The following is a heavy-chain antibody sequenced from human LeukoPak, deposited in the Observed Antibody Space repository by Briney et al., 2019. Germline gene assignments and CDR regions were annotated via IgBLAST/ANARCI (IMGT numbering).Heavy chain of an antibody. J-gene: IGHJ5*02. CDR3: ARSPGRYCSGGSCYSKGAWFDP. V-gene: IGHV4-34*01. D-gene: IGHD2-15*01. CDR2: INHSGST. CDR1: GGSFSSYY. Sequence: PSETLSLTCTVSGGSFSSYYWSWIRQPPGKGLEWIGEINHSGSTNYNPSLKSRVTISVDTSKNQFSLKLSSVPAADTAVYYCARSPGRYCSGGSCYSKGAWFDPWGQGTLVTVSS.